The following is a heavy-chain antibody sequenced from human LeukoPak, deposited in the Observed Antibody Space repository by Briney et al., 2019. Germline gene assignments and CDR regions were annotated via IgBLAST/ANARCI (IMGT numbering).Heavy chain of an antibody. CDR3: ARDPNTPEGGWFDP. CDR2: ISSSSGYI. D-gene: IGHD1-14*01. CDR1: GFTFSSYS. V-gene: IGHV3-21*01. Sequence: GGSLGLSCAASGFTFSSYSMNWVRQAPGKGLEWVSSISSSSGYIYYADSVKGRFTISRDNAKNSLYLQMNSLRAEDTAVYYWARDPNTPEGGWFDPWGQETRVPVPS. J-gene: IGHJ5*02.